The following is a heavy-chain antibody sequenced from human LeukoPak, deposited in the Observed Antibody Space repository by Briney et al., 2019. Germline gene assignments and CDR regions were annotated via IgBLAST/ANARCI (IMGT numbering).Heavy chain of an antibody. CDR3: ARPHYYDSGSRYYFDY. CDR1: GFTFSSYE. V-gene: IGHV3-48*03. Sequence: GGSLRLSCAASGFTFSSYEMNWVRQAPGKGLEWVSYIGSSGTTIYYADSLKGRFTTSRDKAKKSLYLQMNSLRAEDTAVYYCARPHYYDSGSRYYFDYWGQGTLVTVSS. CDR2: IGSSGTTI. D-gene: IGHD3-10*01. J-gene: IGHJ4*02.